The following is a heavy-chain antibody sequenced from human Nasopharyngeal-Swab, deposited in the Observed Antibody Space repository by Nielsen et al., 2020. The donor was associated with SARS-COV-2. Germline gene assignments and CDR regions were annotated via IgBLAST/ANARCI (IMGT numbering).Heavy chain of an antibody. V-gene: IGHV4-38-2*02. J-gene: IGHJ4*02. CDR3: ARDDVYCSSTSCYRAPLNC. D-gene: IGHD2-2*01. Sequence: WIRQPPGKGLEWIGSIYYSGSTYYNPSLKSRVTISVDTSKNQFSLKLSSVTAADTAVYYCARDDVYCSSTSCYRAPLNCWGQGTLVTVSS. CDR2: IYYSGST.